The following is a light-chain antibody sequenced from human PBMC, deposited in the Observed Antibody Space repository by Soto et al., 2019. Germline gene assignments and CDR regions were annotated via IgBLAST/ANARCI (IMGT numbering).Light chain of an antibody. CDR2: QDN. J-gene: IGLJ3*02. V-gene: IGLV3-1*01. CDR3: QAWASTTEVA. CDR1: KLGDKY. Sequence: SYELTQPPSLSVSPGQTATITCSGDKLGDKYVCWYHQRPGQSPVLVIYQDNDRPSGIPDRFSGSTPGNTATLTISGTQAMDEGDNFCQAWASTTEVAFGGGTKLTVL.